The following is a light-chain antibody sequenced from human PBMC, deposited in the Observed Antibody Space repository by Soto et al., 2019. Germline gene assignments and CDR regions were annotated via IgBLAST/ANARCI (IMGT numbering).Light chain of an antibody. CDR3: QLVG. CDR1: QTIVGTY. V-gene: IGKV3-20*01. Sequence: EIVLTQSPGSLSLSPGERATLSCRASQTIVGTYLAWYQQKPGQAPRLLIYGASSRASGIPDRFSGGGSGTGFTLTITILEPEDSAVCYCQLVGFGQGTKVEIQ. J-gene: IGKJ1*01. CDR2: GAS.